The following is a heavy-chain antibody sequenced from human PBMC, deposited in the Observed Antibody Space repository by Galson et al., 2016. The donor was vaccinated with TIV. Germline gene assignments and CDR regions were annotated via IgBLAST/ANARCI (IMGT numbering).Heavy chain of an antibody. D-gene: IGHD3-9*01. J-gene: IGHJ4*02. V-gene: IGHV3-30*03. CDR2: ISHDGSKK. CDR3: AGADGDHDMLTGCDY. Sequence: SLRLSCAASGFILRNYAIHWVRQAPGKGLEWVAVISHDGSKKYYGDSVKGRFTVSRDNSRNTLYLQMNSLRQEDTAVYYCAGADGDHDMLTGCDYWGQGSLVTVSS. CDR1: GFILRNYA.